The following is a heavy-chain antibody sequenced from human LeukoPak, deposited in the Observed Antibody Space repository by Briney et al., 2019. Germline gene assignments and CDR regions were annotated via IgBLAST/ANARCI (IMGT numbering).Heavy chain of an antibody. CDR3: ARGRTCSSTSCPPGY. J-gene: IGHJ4*02. V-gene: IGHV1-18*01. Sequence: GASVKVSCKASGYTFTSYGISWVRQAPGQGLEWMGWISAYNGNTNYAQKLQGRVTMTTDTSTSTAYMELRSLRSDDTAVYYCARGRTCSSTSCPPGYWGQGTLVTVSS. CDR1: GYTFTSYG. D-gene: IGHD2-2*01. CDR2: ISAYNGNT.